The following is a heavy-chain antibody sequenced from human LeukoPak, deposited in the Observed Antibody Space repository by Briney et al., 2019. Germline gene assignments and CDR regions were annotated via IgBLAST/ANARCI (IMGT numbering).Heavy chain of an antibody. CDR2: IRRDGTQE. Sequence: PGGSLRLSCAASGFTLSSYWMTWVRQAPGKGLEWVANIRRDGTQEHYVDSVKGRFTISRDNARNSLYLQMNSLRAEDTAVYYCARGQWFADRTFDSWGQGTLVTVSS. V-gene: IGHV3-7*01. CDR3: ARGQWFADRTFDS. CDR1: GFTLSSYW. J-gene: IGHJ4*02. D-gene: IGHD3-10*01.